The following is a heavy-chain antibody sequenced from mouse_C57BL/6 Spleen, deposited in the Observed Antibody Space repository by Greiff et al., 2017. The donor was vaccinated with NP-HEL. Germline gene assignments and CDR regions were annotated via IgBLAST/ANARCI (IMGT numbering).Heavy chain of an antibody. CDR1: GYSITSGYD. J-gene: IGHJ4*01. CDR2: ISYSGST. Sequence: EVQLQESGPGMVKPSQSLSLTCTVTGYSITSGYDWHWIRHFPGNKLEWMGYISYSGSTNYNPSLKSRISITHDTSKNHFFLKLNSVTTEDTATYYCARAAHYYAMDYWGQGTSVTVSS. V-gene: IGHV3-1*01. CDR3: ARAAHYYAMDY. D-gene: IGHD3-1*01.